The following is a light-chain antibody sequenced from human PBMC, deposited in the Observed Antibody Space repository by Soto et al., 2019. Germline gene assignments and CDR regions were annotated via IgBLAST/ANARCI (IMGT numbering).Light chain of an antibody. CDR3: MQRIELPYT. V-gene: IGKV2-40*01. CDR2: TLD. J-gene: IGKJ2*01. Sequence: DIVMTQTPLYLPVTPGEPASISCRSSQSLLRSHDGNTSLDWYLLQTGQSHQLLIDTLDFRASGVPDRCSGSGAGTEYTLKISRVEAEEVVVYYCMQRIELPYTFGQVTKLEIK. CDR1: QSLLRSHDGNTS.